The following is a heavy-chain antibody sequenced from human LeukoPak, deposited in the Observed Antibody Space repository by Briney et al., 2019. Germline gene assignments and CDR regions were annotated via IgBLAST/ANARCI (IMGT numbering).Heavy chain of an antibody. J-gene: IGHJ4*02. D-gene: IGHD3-10*01. Sequence: ASVKVSCKASGYTFTSYGISWVRQAPGQGLEWMGWISAYNGNTNYAQKLQGRVTMTTDTSTSTAYMELRSLRSDDTAVYYCAREGRITMVRGVNRLFDYWGQGTLVTVSS. CDR2: ISAYNGNT. CDR1: GYTFTSYG. CDR3: AREGRITMVRGVNRLFDY. V-gene: IGHV1-18*01.